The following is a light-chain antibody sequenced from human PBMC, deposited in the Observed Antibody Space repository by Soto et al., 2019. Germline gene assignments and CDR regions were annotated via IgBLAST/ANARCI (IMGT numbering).Light chain of an antibody. V-gene: IGKV3-11*01. Sequence: IVLTQSPATLSLSPGERASLSCRASQTVGITLAWYQQRPGQAPRLLIYDASSRAAGIPARFSGGGSGTDFTLSISSLEPDYFAVYYCRQRFAWPLTFGGGTKVEIK. J-gene: IGKJ4*01. CDR1: QTVGIT. CDR2: DAS. CDR3: RQRFAWPLT.